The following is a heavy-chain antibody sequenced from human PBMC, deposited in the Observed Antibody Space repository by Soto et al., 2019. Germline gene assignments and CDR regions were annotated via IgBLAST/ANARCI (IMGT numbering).Heavy chain of an antibody. V-gene: IGHV1-8*01. CDR1: GYTFSSYD. J-gene: IGHJ5*02. CDR3: ARDIGPALDWYRP. D-gene: IGHD5-18*01. CDR2: MNPKSGQR. Sequence: GSVKVSCKASGYTFSSYDINWLRQTSGQDLELIGWMNPKSGQRNYAPRFQGRVTMTGNTSISTAYMELSSLRSDDTAVYYCARDIGPALDWYRPWGQGTLVTVSS.